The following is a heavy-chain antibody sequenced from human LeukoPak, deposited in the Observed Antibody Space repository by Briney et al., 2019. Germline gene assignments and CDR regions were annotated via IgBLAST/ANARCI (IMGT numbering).Heavy chain of an antibody. CDR1: GFTFSTYW. J-gene: IGHJ4*02. CDR3: AKESGYDVDLEY. D-gene: IGHD5-12*01. CDR2: INTNGSTT. V-gene: IGHV3-74*01. Sequence: GGSLRLSCAGSGFTFSTYWMHWVRQAPGGGLVWVSGINTNGSTTSYADSVKGRFTISRDNAKNTVYLQMSSLRAEDTAVYYCAKESGYDVDLEYWGQGALVTVTS.